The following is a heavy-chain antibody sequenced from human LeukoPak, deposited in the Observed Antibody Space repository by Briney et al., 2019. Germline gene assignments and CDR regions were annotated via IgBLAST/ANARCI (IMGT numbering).Heavy chain of an antibody. D-gene: IGHD6-25*01. V-gene: IGHV1-2*02. J-gene: IGHJ4*02. CDR1: GYTFTGYY. CDR2: INPNSGGT. CDR3: ARQSSGFFASDY. Sequence: GASVQVSCKPSGYTFTGYYMHWVRQAPAQGLEWMGWINPNSGGTNYAQNFQGRVTMTRDPSISTAYMELSRLRSDDTAVYFCARQSSGFFASDYWGQGTLVTVSS.